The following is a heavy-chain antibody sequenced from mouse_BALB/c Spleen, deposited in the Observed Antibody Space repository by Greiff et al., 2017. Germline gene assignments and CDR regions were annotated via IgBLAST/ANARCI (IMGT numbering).Heavy chain of an antibody. J-gene: IGHJ3*01. V-gene: IGHV14-4*02. CDR1: GFNIKDYY. CDR2: IDPENGDT. CDR3: TTFYDYDKGAWFAY. D-gene: IGHD2-4*01. Sequence: VQLKQSGAELVRSGASVKLSCTASGFNIKDYYMHWVKQRPEQGLEWIGWIDPENGDTEYAPKFQGKATMTADTSSNTAYLQLSSLTSEDTAVYYCTTFYDYDKGAWFAYWGQGTLVTVSA.